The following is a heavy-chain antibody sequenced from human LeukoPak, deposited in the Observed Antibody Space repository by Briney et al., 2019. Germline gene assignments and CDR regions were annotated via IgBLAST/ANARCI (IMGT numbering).Heavy chain of an antibody. J-gene: IGHJ4*02. D-gene: IGHD3-10*01. CDR2: ISWYGDNI. CDR1: GFPFDDSA. CDR3: VKDGGSNSSGSNSFSH. V-gene: IGHV3-9*01. Sequence: GGSVTLLCTASGFPFDDSAMLCARQHREKGLEWVSGISWYGDNIAYVDSVKGRFTISRDNQTNSLSLEMDRLSSEDTSLYYCVKDGGSNSSGSNSFSHWGQGRLV.